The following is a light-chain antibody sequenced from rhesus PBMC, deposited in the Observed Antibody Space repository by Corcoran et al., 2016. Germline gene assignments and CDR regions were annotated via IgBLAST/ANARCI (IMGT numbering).Light chain of an antibody. CDR2: AAS. Sequence: DIQMTQSPSSLSASVGDTITITCQASQDITHNLACYQQKPGKVPKLLIYAASTLKSGVPSRFSGSGSGTNFTLPISSLLPEDFATYYCQHGYGTLYSFGQGTKVEIK. CDR3: QHGYGTLYS. CDR1: QDITHN. V-gene: IGKV1S17*01. J-gene: IGKJ2*01.